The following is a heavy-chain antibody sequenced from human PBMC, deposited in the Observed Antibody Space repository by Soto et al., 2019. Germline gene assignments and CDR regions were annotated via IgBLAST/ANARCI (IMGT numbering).Heavy chain of an antibody. J-gene: IGHJ4*02. CDR1: GFTFSSYA. D-gene: IGHD6-19*01. V-gene: IGHV3-23*01. CDR2: ISGSGGST. Sequence: EVQLLESGGGLVQPGGSLRLSCAASGFTFSSYAMSWVRQAPGKGLEWVSAISGSGGSTYYADSVKGRFTISRDNSKNTLYLQMNSLRAEDTAVYYCAKDNRIAVPPPYYFDYWGQGTLVTVSS. CDR3: AKDNRIAVPPPYYFDY.